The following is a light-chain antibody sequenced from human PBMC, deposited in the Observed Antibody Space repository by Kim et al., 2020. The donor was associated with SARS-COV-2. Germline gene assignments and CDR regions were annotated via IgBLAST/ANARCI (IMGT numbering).Light chain of an antibody. V-gene: IGLV3-19*01. Sequence: VALGQTVRITCQGDSLRSYYASWYQQKPGQAPVLVIYGKNNRPSGIPDRFSGSSSGNTASLTITGAQAEDEADYYCNSRDSSGNQVFGGGTQVTVL. J-gene: IGLJ2*01. CDR1: SLRSYY. CDR2: GKN. CDR3: NSRDSSGNQV.